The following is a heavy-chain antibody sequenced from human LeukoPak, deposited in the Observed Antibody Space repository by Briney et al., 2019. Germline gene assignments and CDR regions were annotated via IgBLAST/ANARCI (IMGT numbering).Heavy chain of an antibody. Sequence: GGSLRLSCAASGFNFNDYFISWIRQAPGEGLEWVSYINNSSTYKSYVDSVKGRFTTSRDNPKNSLYLQMNSLRAEDTAIYYCAREYASSSGNVFDYWGPGTLVTVSS. J-gene: IGHJ4*02. CDR2: INNSSTYK. CDR1: GFNFNDYF. D-gene: IGHD6-6*01. CDR3: AREYASSSGNVFDY. V-gene: IGHV3-11*06.